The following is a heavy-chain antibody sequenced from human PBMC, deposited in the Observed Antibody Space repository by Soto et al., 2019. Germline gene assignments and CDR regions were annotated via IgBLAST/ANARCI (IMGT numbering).Heavy chain of an antibody. D-gene: IGHD5-12*01. Sequence: GASVKVSCKASGGTFSGYAISGVRQAPGQGLEWMGGIIPIFGTANYAQKFQGRVTITADETNSTAYKELSSLRSEDTAVYYCARGEYSGYGGYSFDYWGQGTLVTVSS. CDR3: ARGEYSGYGGYSFDY. V-gene: IGHV1-69*13. J-gene: IGHJ4*02. CDR2: IIPIFGTA. CDR1: GGTFSGYA.